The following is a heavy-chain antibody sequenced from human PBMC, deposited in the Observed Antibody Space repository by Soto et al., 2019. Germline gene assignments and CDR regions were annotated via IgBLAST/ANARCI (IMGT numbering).Heavy chain of an antibody. CDR3: ARGGGIAAAGTYGMDV. CDR2: INPNSGGT. J-gene: IGHJ6*02. CDR1: GYTFTGYY. V-gene: IGHV1-2*02. Sequence: GASVKVSCKASGYTFTGYYMHWVRQAPGQGLEWMGWINPNSGGTNYAQKFQGRVTMTRDTSISTAYMELSRLRSDDTAVYYCARGGGIAAAGTYGMDVWGQGTTVTVS. D-gene: IGHD6-13*01.